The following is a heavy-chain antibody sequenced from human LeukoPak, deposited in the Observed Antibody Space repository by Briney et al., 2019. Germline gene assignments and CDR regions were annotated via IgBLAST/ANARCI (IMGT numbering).Heavy chain of an antibody. V-gene: IGHV4-38-2*02. CDR3: ARVPYSFFDY. D-gene: IGHD5-18*01. Sequence: SETLSLTCTVSGYPISSGYYWGWIRQPPGKGLEWIGSIYHSGSTYYNPSPKSRVTISVDTSKNQFSLKLSSVTAADTAVYYCARVPYSFFDYWGQGTLVTVSS. CDR1: GYPISSGYY. CDR2: IYHSGST. J-gene: IGHJ4*02.